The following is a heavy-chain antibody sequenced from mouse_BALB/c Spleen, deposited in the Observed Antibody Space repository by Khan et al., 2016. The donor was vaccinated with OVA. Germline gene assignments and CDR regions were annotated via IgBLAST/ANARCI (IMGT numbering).Heavy chain of an antibody. J-gene: IGHJ2*01. V-gene: IGHV5-4*02. Sequence: EVQLVESGGGLVKPGGSLKLSCAASGFTFSNYYMYWVRQTPEKRLEWVATISDGGSYTYYPDSVKGRFTISRDNAKNNLYLQMSSLKSEDTAMDYCAREENGSFDYWGQGTTLTVSA. CDR1: GFTFSNYY. CDR2: ISDGGSYT. CDR3: AREENGSFDY.